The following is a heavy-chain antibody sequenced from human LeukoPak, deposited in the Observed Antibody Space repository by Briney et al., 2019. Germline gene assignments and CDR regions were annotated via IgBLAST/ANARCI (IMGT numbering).Heavy chain of an antibody. J-gene: IGHJ4*02. V-gene: IGHV4-59*01. Sequence: SETLSLTCTVSGGSISSYYWSWIRQPPGKGVGWVGYIYYSGSTNYNPSLKSRVTISVDTSKNQFSLKLSSVTAADTAVYYWASTVLGGSPPYYFDYWGQGTLVTVSS. D-gene: IGHD3-16*01. CDR1: GGSISSYY. CDR2: IYYSGST. CDR3: ASTVLGGSPPYYFDY.